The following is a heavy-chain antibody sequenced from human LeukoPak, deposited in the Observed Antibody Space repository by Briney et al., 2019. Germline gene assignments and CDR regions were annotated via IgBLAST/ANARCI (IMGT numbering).Heavy chain of an antibody. CDR3: ARVGYYSSGPFSYFDY. J-gene: IGHJ4*02. CDR2: ISYDGSSE. D-gene: IGHD3-10*01. CDR1: GFTFSRYA. V-gene: IGHV3-30-3*01. Sequence: PGGSLRLSCAASGFTFSRYAMHWVRQAPGKGLEWVAVISYDGSSEYYADSVKGRFTISRDSSENTLYLQMNSLRVEDTAVYYCARVGYYSSGPFSYFDYWGQGTLVTVSS.